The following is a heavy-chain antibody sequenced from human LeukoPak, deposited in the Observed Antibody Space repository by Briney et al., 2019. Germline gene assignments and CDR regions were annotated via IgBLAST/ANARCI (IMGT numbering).Heavy chain of an antibody. CDR3: AGGLMAEQHEPYYYYMDV. Sequence: GASVKVSCKASGYTFTSYDINWVRQATGQGLEWMGWMNPNSGNTGYAQKFQGRVTITRNTSISTAYMELSSLRSEDTAVYYCAGGLMAEQHEPYYYYMDVWGKGTTVTVSS. D-gene: IGHD6-13*01. J-gene: IGHJ6*03. CDR1: GYTFTSYD. CDR2: MNPNSGNT. V-gene: IGHV1-8*03.